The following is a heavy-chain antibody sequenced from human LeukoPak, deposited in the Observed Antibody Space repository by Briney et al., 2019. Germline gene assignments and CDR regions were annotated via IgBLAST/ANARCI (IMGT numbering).Heavy chain of an antibody. CDR1: GYTFTGYY. D-gene: IGHD6-6*01. J-gene: IGHJ4*02. Sequence: ASVTVSCKASGYTFTGYYMHWVRQAPGQGLEWVGWINPNSGGTNYAQKFQGRVTMTRDTSISTAYMELSRLRSDDTAVYYCARDAVAARPFDYWGQGTLVTVSS. V-gene: IGHV1-2*02. CDR2: INPNSGGT. CDR3: ARDAVAARPFDY.